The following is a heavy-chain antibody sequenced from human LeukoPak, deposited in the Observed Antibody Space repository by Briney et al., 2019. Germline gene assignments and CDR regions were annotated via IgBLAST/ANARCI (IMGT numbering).Heavy chain of an antibody. CDR1: GYTFTDLY. J-gene: IGHJ4*01. CDR2: IRPNSGGT. CDR3: ARHNYDVDFDY. D-gene: IGHD4-11*01. V-gene: IGHV1-2*02. Sequence: ASVKVSCKASGYTFTDLYIHWVRQAPGQGLEWMGFIRPNSGGTSYAQRFQGRVTMTRDTSINTAYLELSGLTADDTAVYFYARHNYDVDFDYWGQGTLVTVSS.